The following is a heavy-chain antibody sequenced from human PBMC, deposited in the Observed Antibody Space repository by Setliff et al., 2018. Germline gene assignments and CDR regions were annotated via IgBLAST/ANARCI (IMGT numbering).Heavy chain of an antibody. J-gene: IGHJ4*01. Sequence: ASVKVSCKASGYTFTNYYINWVRQAPGQGLEWMGIINPRAGTTSYAQKLQGRVTKTRDTSTNTVYMELSSLRSEDTAVYYCARRSGDRGMTTGWPDDFDYWGRGTLVTVSS. CDR2: INPRAGTT. V-gene: IGHV1-46*04. CDR3: ARRSGDRGMTTGWPDDFDY. CDR1: GYTFTNYY. D-gene: IGHD4-17*01.